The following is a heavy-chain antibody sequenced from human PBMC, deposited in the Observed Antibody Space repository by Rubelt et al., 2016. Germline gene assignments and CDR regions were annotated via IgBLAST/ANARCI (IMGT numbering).Heavy chain of an antibody. CDR3: AREEGLTIFGHYGMDV. Sequence: QVQLVQSGAEVKKPGASVKVSCKASGYTFTSYDINWVRQATGQGLEWMGWMNPNSGNTGYAQKFQGRVTMTRNTSISTAYMERSSLRSEDTAVYYCAREEGLTIFGHYGMDVWGQGTTVTVSS. CDR1: GYTFTSYD. D-gene: IGHD3-3*01. J-gene: IGHJ6*02. V-gene: IGHV1-8*01. CDR2: MNPNSGNT.